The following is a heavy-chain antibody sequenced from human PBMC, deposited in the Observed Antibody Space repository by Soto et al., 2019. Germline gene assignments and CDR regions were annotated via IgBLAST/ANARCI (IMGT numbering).Heavy chain of an antibody. CDR1: GDTDTNYV. V-gene: IGHV1-69*01. D-gene: IGHD3-16*02. CDR3: EAEMTFGKLSVV. Sequence: QVQLVQSGAEEKKPGSSVKVSCKASGDTDTNYVISWVRQAPGQGLEWMGGIFPKFGTTYSAQKLQDRLTITADESTSTVYMQLSSPRLDDTAVYYCEAEMTFGKLSVVWGQGTTVTVSS. J-gene: IGHJ6*02. CDR2: IFPKFGTT.